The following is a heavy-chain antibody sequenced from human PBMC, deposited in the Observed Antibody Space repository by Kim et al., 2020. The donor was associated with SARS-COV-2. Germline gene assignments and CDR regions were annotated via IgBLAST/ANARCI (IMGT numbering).Heavy chain of an antibody. CDR1: GGSISSGGYY. CDR2: IYYSGST. D-gene: IGHD3-10*01. Sequence: SETLSLTCTVSGGSISSGGYYWSWILQHPGKGLEWIGYIYYSGSTYYNLSLKSRVTISVDTSKNQFSLKLSSVTAAHTAVYYCARHFSYYYGSGSYYNVLINWFNPWGQGPLVTVSS. J-gene: IGHJ5*02. CDR3: ARHFSYYYGSGSYYNVLINWFNP. V-gene: IGHV4-31*03.